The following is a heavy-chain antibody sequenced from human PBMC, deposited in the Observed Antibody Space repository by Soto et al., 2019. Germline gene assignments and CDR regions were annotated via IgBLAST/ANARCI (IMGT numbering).Heavy chain of an antibody. Sequence: GGSLRLSCAASGFTFSSYSMNWVRQAPGKGLEWVSYISSSSSTIYYADSVKGRFTISRDNAKNSLYLQMNSLRAEDTAVYYCARDYCSGGSCYLLLGYWGQGTLVTVSS. CDR3: ARDYCSGGSCYLLLGY. CDR1: GFTFSSYS. CDR2: ISSSSSTI. D-gene: IGHD2-15*01. V-gene: IGHV3-48*01. J-gene: IGHJ4*02.